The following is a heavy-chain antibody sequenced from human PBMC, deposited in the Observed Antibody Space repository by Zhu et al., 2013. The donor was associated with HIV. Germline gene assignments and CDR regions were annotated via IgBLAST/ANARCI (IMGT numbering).Heavy chain of an antibody. Sequence: QVELVQSGAEVKKPGASVKVSCRTSGYTFTNYYIHWLRQAPGQGLEWVGRISPSGGSTTFAQKFQGRITMTKDTSTNTVYMELRSLKSEDTAVYYCASPGYLTTVVTPLYAFDIWGQGDNGHRLF. CDR2: ISPSGGST. D-gene: IGHD4-17*01. V-gene: IGHV1-46*01. CDR3: ASPGYLTTVVTPLYAFDI. CDR1: GYTFTNYY. J-gene: IGHJ3*02.